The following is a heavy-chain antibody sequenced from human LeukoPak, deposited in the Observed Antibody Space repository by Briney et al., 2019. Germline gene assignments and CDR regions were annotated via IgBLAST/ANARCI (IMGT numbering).Heavy chain of an antibody. CDR2: IYYSGST. Sequence: TASETLSLTCTVSGGSISSYYWSWIRQPPGKGLEWIGYIYYSGSTNYNPSLKSRVTISVDTSKNQFSLELSSVTAADTAVYYCAREGYSGYDPFDYWGQGTLVTVSS. J-gene: IGHJ4*02. D-gene: IGHD5-12*01. CDR1: GGSISSYY. CDR3: AREGYSGYDPFDY. V-gene: IGHV4-59*01.